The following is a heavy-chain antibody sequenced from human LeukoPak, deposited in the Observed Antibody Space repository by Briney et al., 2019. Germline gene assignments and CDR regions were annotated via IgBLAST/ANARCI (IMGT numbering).Heavy chain of an antibody. CDR1: GYTFSNYG. J-gene: IGHJ4*02. Sequence: ASVKVSCKASGYTFSNYGVHWMRQAPGQGLGWMGWISAYNGNTNYAQKLQDRVTMTTDTSTSTAYMELRSLTSDDTAVYYCARDARGSPLPGSDCWGQGTLVTVSS. CDR2: ISAYNGNT. CDR3: ARDARGSPLPGSDC. V-gene: IGHV1-18*01. D-gene: IGHD2-2*01.